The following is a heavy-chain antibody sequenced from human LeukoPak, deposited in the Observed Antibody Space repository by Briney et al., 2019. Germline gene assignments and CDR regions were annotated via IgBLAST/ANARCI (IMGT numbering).Heavy chain of an antibody. CDR3: ARKSSRGGFNGYDYWYFDL. V-gene: IGHV4-59*08. CDR1: GGSISSYF. CDR2: ISYSGNT. D-gene: IGHD5-12*01. Sequence: SETLSLPCTVSGGSISSYFWSWLRQPPGKRLEWIGYISYSGNTDYNPSLKRRVTLSVDTSKNRLSLKLSSVTAADTAVYYCARKSSRGGFNGYDYWYFDLWGRGNLVTVSS. J-gene: IGHJ2*01.